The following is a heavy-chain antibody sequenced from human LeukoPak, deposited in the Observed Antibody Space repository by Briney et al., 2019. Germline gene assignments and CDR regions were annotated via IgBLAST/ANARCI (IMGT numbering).Heavy chain of an antibody. D-gene: IGHD2-15*01. J-gene: IGHJ6*04. CDR1: GYTFTSYV. V-gene: IGHV1-18*04. CDR2: ISAYNGNT. Sequence: ASVKVSCKASGYTFTSYVISWVRQAPGQGLEWMGWISAYNGNTNYAQKLQGRVTMTTDTSTSTAYMELRSLRSDDTAVYYCARVGSGRVVAATSYYYYYGMDVWGKGTTVTVSS. CDR3: ARVGSGRVVAATSYYYYYGMDV.